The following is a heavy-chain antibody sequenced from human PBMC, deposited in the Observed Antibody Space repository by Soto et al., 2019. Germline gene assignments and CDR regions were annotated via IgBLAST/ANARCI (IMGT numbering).Heavy chain of an antibody. CDR3: ARGPRYCTNGVCYTTGGRSYYY. CDR2: MSPNNGNT. V-gene: IGHV1-8*01. D-gene: IGHD2-8*01. CDR1: GYTFTIYV. Sequence: VQLVQFGAEVKNLGASLKVSCRASGYTFTIYVFNWAGPAPGQGLEWRGWMSPNNGNTAYAQKFQGRVTMTTTTPITTAYMELSSLRSDDTAVYYCARGPRYCTNGVCYTTGGRSYYYWCQRPLVTVS. J-gene: IGHJ4*02.